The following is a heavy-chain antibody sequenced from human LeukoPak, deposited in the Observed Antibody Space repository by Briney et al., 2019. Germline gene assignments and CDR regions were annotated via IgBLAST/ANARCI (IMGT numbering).Heavy chain of an antibody. CDR3: ARYPWFGDRDNAFDI. J-gene: IGHJ3*02. CDR2: ISSSSSHI. V-gene: IGHV3-21*01. D-gene: IGHD3-10*01. Sequence: GGSLRLSCAASGFTFSRYSMNWVRQAPGKGLEWVSSISSSSSHIYYADSVTGRFTVSRDNAKNSLYLQMNSLRAEDTAVYYCARYPWFGDRDNAFDIWGQGTMVTVSS. CDR1: GFTFSRYS.